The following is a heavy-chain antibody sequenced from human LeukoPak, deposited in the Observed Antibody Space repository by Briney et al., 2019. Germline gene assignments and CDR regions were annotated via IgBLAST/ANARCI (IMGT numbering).Heavy chain of an antibody. D-gene: IGHD6-19*01. CDR2: ISYDGSNK. CDR3: ARDHQSSSGWYGIDY. Sequence: GGSLRLSCAASGLTSRSYILHWVRQAPAKGLEGVAVISYDGSNKYYADSVKGRFTISRDNSKNTLYLQMNSLRAEDTAVYYCARDHQSSSGWYGIDYWGQGTWSPSPQ. V-gene: IGHV3-30-3*01. CDR1: GLTSRSYI. J-gene: IGHJ4*02.